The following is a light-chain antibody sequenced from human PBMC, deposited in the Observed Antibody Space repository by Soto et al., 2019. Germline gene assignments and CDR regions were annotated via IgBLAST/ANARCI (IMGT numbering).Light chain of an antibody. CDR3: QHRRNWPLT. CDR2: DAS. Sequence: EIVLTQSPGTLSLSPGETATLSCRASQSVNNQLAWYQQKPGQAPRLLIYDASTRATGIPARISGSGSGADFTLTIRSLETEDFEVYYCQHRRNWPLTFGGGTKVEIK. J-gene: IGKJ4*01. V-gene: IGKV3-11*01. CDR1: QSVNNQ.